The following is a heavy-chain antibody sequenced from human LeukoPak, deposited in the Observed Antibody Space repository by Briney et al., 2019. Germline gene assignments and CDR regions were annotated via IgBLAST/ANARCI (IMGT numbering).Heavy chain of an antibody. D-gene: IGHD5-24*01. V-gene: IGHV4-59*01. J-gene: IGHJ3*02. Sequence: SETLSLTCTVSGGSISSYYWSWIRQPPGKGLEWIGYIYYSGSTNYNPSLKSRVTISVVTSKNQFSLKLSSVTAADTAVYYCARGNGYNPDAFDIWGQGTMVTVSS. CDR3: ARGNGYNPDAFDI. CDR2: IYYSGST. CDR1: GGSISSYY.